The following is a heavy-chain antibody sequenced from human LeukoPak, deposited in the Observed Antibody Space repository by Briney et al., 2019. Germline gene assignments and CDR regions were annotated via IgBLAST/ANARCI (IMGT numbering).Heavy chain of an antibody. Sequence: PGASVKVSCNASGYSFTSYDINWVRQAPGQGLEWMGWVNPKSGNTGYKQKFQARVTITRDTSISAAYMELSSLTSDDTAVYFCARGLPLGYCTYGVCYPPKHFDFWGQGTLVTVSS. V-gene: IGHV1-8*03. J-gene: IGHJ4*02. CDR2: VNPKSGNT. CDR3: ARGLPLGYCTYGVCYPPKHFDF. D-gene: IGHD2-8*01. CDR1: GYSFTSYD.